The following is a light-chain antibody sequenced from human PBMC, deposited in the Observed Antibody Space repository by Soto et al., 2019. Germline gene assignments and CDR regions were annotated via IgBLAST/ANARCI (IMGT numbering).Light chain of an antibody. J-gene: IGLJ3*02. CDR2: DVS. CDR3: NSYTDRNTQM. V-gene: IGLV2-14*03. CDR1: SSDVGGYNY. Sequence: QSALTQPASVSGSPGQSITISCTGTSSDVGGYNYVSWYQHHPGKAPKLMVYDVSNRPSGVSNRFSGSKSGNTASLTISGIHAEGEAHYSGNSYTDRNTQMFGG.